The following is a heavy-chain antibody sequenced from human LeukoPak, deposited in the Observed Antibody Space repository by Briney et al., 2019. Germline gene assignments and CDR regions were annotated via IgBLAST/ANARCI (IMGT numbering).Heavy chain of an antibody. Sequence: GGSLRLSCAASGFTVSSNYMSWVRQAPGKGLEWVSYISSSSSTIYYADSVKGRLTISRDNAKNSLYLQMNSLRAEDTAVYYCARVLSYYDIGGNDYGGKGTLVTVS. V-gene: IGHV3-48*04. D-gene: IGHD3-22*01. CDR2: ISSSSSTI. J-gene: IGHJ4*02. CDR3: ARVLSYYDIGGNDY. CDR1: GFTVSSNY.